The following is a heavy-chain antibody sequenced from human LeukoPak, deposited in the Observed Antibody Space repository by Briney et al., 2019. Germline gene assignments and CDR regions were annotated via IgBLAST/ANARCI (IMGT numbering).Heavy chain of an antibody. V-gene: IGHV4-4*07. CDR3: VREVQLWRQNMYFYYMDA. J-gene: IGHJ6*03. D-gene: IGHD3-16*01. CDR1: GDSLTYYY. CDR2: IFSTGST. Sequence: PSETLSLTCRFSGDSLTYYYWTWIRQPAGKGLEWIGRIFSTGSTNYNPSLQSRVTISVDKSKNQFSLRLSSVTAADTAVYFCVREVQLWRQNMYFYYMDAWGKGTTVTASS.